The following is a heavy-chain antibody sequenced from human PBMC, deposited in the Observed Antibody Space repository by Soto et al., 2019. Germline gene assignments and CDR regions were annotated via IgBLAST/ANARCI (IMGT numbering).Heavy chain of an antibody. Sequence: EVQLLESGGGLVQPGGSLRLSCAASGFTFSSYAMSWVRQAPGKGLEWVSAISGSGGSTYYADSVKGRLTISRDNSKNTLYLQMNSLRAEDTAVYYCAKVWTTVTTGPRNWFDPWGQGTLVTVSS. J-gene: IGHJ5*02. D-gene: IGHD4-4*01. CDR1: GFTFSSYA. CDR3: AKVWTTVTTGPRNWFDP. V-gene: IGHV3-23*01. CDR2: ISGSGGST.